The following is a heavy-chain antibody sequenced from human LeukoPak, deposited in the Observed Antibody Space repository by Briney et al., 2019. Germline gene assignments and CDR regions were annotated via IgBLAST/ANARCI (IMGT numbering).Heavy chain of an antibody. CDR2: ISSSSSYI. V-gene: IGHV3-21*01. Sequence: GGSLRLSCAASGFTFSSYGMNWVRQAPGKGLEWVSSISSSSSYIHYADSVKGRITITRDNAKNSLYLQMNSLRAEDTAVYYCARLLPSAFDIWGQGTMVTVSS. D-gene: IGHD2-15*01. CDR1: GFTFSSYG. J-gene: IGHJ3*02. CDR3: ARLLPSAFDI.